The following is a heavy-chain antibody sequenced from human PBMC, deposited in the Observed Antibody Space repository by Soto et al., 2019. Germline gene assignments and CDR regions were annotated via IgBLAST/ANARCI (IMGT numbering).Heavy chain of an antibody. D-gene: IGHD6-19*01. CDR2: IYWDDDE. CDR1: GFSLSTSGVG. V-gene: IGHV2-5*02. CDR3: ARRPVNPGAFDI. Sequence: QITLKESGPTLVKPTQTLTLTCTFSGFSLSTSGVGVGWIRQPPGKALEWLALIYWDDDESYSPSLMSRLTITKDTSKNQVVLTMTNMDPVDTATYCCARRPVNPGAFDIWGQGTMVTVSS. J-gene: IGHJ3*02.